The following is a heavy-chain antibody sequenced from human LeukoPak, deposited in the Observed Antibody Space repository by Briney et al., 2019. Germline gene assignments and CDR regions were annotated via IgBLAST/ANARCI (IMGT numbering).Heavy chain of an antibody. CDR1: GYSISSGYY. CDR2: IYHSGST. J-gene: IGHJ4*02. V-gene: IGHV4-38-2*02. D-gene: IGHD5-18*01. Sequence: SETLSLTCTVSGYSISSGYYWGWIRQPPGKGLEWIGSIYHSGSTYYNPSLKSRVTISVDTSKNQFSLKLSSVTAADTAVYYCARNIHVDTAMVLWGQGTLVTVSS. CDR3: ARNIHVDTAMVL.